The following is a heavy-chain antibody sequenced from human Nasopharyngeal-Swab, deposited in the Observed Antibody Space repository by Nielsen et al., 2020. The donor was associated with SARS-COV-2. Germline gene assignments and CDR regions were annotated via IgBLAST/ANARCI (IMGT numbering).Heavy chain of an antibody. CDR3: AKVRPDGSGSYTYYFDY. V-gene: IGHV3-23*01. CDR2: ISGSGGST. Sequence: GGSLRLSCAAPGFTFSSYAMSWVRQAPGKGLEWVSAISGSGGSTYYADSVKGRFTISRDNSKNTLYLQMNSLRAEDTAVYYCAKVRPDGSGSYTYYFDYWGQGTLVTVSS. D-gene: IGHD3-10*01. J-gene: IGHJ4*02. CDR1: GFTFSSYA.